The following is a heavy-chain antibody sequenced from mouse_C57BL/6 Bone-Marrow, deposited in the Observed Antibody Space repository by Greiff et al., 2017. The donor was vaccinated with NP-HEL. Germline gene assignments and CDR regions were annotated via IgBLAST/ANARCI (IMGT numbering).Heavy chain of an antibody. CDR3: AKGIHYYGYYYAMDY. J-gene: IGHJ4*01. CDR2: IWRGGST. Sequence: VKLQQSGPGLVQPSQSLSITCTVSGFSLTSYGVHWVRQSPGKGLEWLGVIWRGGSTDYNAAFMSRLSITKDNSKSQVFFKMNSLQADDTAIYYCAKGIHYYGYYYAMDYWGQGTSVTVSS. D-gene: IGHD1-2*01. CDR1: GFSLTSYG. V-gene: IGHV2-5*01.